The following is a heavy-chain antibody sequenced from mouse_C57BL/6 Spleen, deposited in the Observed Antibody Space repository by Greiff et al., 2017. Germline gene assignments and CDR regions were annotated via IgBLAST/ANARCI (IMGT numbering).Heavy chain of an antibody. J-gene: IGHJ4*01. D-gene: IGHD4-1*01. CDR1: GYTFTSYT. CDR3: ARTDDLGNYARDY. Sequence: QVQLQQSGAELARPGASVKMSCKASGYTFTSYTMPWVKQRPGQGLEWIGYINPSSGYTKYNQKFKDKATLTADKSSSTAYMQLSSLTSEDSAVYYCARTDDLGNYARDYWGQGTSVTVSA. V-gene: IGHV1-4*01. CDR2: INPSSGYT.